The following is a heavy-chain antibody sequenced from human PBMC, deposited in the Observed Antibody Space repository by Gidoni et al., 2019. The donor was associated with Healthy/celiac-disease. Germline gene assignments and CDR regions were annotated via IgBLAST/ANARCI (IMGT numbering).Heavy chain of an antibody. CDR3: TTRPILD. Sequence: EVQLLESGGGLVKPGGSLRLSCPASGFPFSNAWMGWVRQAPGKGLGWVGRIKSKSDGGTTDYAAPVKGKFNFSRYDSKNTLYLQMNSLKTEDTAVYYCTTRPILDWGQGTLVTVSS. V-gene: IGHV3-15*01. CDR2: IKSKSDGGTT. J-gene: IGHJ4*02. CDR1: GFPFSNAW.